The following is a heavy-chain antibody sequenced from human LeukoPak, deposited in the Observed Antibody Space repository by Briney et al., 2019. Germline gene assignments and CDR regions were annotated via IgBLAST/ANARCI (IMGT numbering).Heavy chain of an antibody. CDR2: IYHSGST. V-gene: IGHV4-30-2*01. J-gene: IGHJ5*02. Sequence: PSQTLSLTFTVSGGSISSGGYYWSWIRQPPGEGLEWIGYIYHSGSTYYNPSLKSRVTISVDRSKNQFSLKLSSVTAADTAVYYCAREGPLGDIVVVPAAIGGWFDPWGQGTLVTVSS. CDR1: GGSISSGGYY. D-gene: IGHD2-2*01. CDR3: AREGPLGDIVVVPAAIGGWFDP.